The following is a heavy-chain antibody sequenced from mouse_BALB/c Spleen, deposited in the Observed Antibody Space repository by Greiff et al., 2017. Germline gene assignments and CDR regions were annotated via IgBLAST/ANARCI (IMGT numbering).Heavy chain of an antibody. D-gene: IGHD1-1*01. CDR2: INPYNDGT. CDR1: GYTFTSYV. Sequence: EVQLQESGPELVKPGASVKMSCKASGYTFTSYVMHWVKQKPGQGLEWIGYINPYNDGTKYNEKFKGKATLTSDKSSSTAYMELSSLTSEDSAVYYCARSIGYGSSYDYYAMDYWGQGTSVTVSS. CDR3: ARSIGYGSSYDYYAMDY. J-gene: IGHJ4*01. V-gene: IGHV1-14*01.